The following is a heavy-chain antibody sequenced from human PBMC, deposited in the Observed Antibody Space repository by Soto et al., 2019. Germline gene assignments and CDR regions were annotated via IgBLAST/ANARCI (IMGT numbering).Heavy chain of an antibody. CDR2: INEDGSTI. CDR1: GFTFSSYW. J-gene: IGHJ4*02. D-gene: IGHD3-10*01. CDR3: TGDLGGWGGY. Sequence: EVQLVESGGGLVQPGGSLRLSCAASGFTFSSYWMHWVRQAPGKGLVWVSRINEDGSTINYADSVKGRFTISRDNDKNTLFRGRNSGGAEDTVVFYCTGDLGGWGGYWGQGTLVTVSS. V-gene: IGHV3-74*01.